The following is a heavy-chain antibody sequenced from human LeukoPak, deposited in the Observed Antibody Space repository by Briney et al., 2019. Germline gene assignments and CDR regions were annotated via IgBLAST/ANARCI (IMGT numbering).Heavy chain of an antibody. D-gene: IGHD6-6*01. CDR2: IYHSGST. CDR1: GGSISSGGYS. Sequence: SQTLSLTCAVSGGSISSGGYSWSWIRQPPGKGLEWIGYIYHSGSTYYNPSLKSRVTISVDRSKNQFSLKLSSVTAADTAVYYCARDLSGSSSFGCWGQGTLVTVSS. V-gene: IGHV4-30-2*01. CDR3: ARDLSGSSSFGC. J-gene: IGHJ4*02.